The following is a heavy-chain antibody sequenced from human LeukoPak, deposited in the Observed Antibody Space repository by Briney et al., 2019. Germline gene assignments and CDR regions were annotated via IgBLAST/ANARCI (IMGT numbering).Heavy chain of an antibody. CDR1: GYTFTSYY. J-gene: IGHJ4*02. V-gene: IGHV1-46*01. CDR2: INPSGGST. Sequence: ASVKVSCKASGYTFTSYYMHWVRQAPGQGLEWMGIINPSGGSTSYAQKFQGRVTMTRDTSTSTDYMELSSLRSEDTAVYYCARDLGKYKRDYWGQGTLVTVSS. D-gene: IGHD1-1*01. CDR3: ARDLGKYKRDY.